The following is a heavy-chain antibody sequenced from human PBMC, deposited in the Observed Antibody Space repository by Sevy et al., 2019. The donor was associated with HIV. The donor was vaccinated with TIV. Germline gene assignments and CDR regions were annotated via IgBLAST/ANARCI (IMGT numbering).Heavy chain of an antibody. D-gene: IGHD3-22*01. CDR1: GFSFDSYG. CDR2: ISGSSTRT. Sequence: GGSLRLSCAVSGFSFDSYGMTWVRQAPGKGLEWVSAISGSSTRTYYADSVKGRFIISRDNSKNTLDLQMNSLRAEDTVIYFCGKGGGGHYDPDEIAYYFYYYNMDVWGKGTTVTVSS. CDR3: GKGGGGHYDPDEIAYYFYYYNMDV. V-gene: IGHV3-23*01. J-gene: IGHJ6*03.